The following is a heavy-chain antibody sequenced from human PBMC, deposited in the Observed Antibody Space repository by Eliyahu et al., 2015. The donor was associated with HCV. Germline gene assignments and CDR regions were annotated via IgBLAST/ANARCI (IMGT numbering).Heavy chain of an antibody. J-gene: IGHJ4*02. CDR3: VRDSILGIVITAGAFDH. Sequence: EVQLLESGGGLAQPGGSLRLSCAAPGFTFXNFAMGWVRQAPGKGLGWVSSISGSGGSTYYADSVKGRFTITKDKSRNTLYLEMNSLRAEDTAVYYCVRDSILGIVITAGAFDHWGQGTLVTVSS. CDR1: GFTFXNFA. V-gene: IGHV3-23*01. D-gene: IGHD3-3*01. CDR2: ISGSGGST.